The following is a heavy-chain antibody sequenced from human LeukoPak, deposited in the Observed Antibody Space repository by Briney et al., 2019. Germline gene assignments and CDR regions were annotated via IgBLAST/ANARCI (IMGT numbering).Heavy chain of an antibody. CDR2: IFSGGST. D-gene: IGHD3-10*01. J-gene: IGHJ4*02. CDR1: GFIVSTNY. V-gene: IGHV3-53*01. Sequence: GGSLRLSCAASGFIVSTNYMSWVRQAPGKVLEWVSVIFSGGSTYYADSVKGRFTISRDKSNNTLYLQMNILRAEDTAVYYCARGPGKASFDYWGQGTLVTVSS. CDR3: ARGPGKASFDY.